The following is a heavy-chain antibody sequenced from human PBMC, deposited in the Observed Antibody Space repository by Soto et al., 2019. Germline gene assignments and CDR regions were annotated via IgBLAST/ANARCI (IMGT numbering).Heavy chain of an antibody. J-gene: IGHJ3*02. CDR2: IYSSGST. V-gene: IGHV4-31*03. Sequence: QVQLQESGPGLVKPSQTLSLTCTVSGGSISSGDYYWSWIRHHPGKGLEWIGYIYSSGSTYYNPSLRSRVTISADTSKNQVSLQLSSVTAADTAVYYCVRDYDYDSSRNDAFDIWGQGTMVTVSS. D-gene: IGHD3-22*01. CDR3: VRDYDYDSSRNDAFDI. CDR1: GGSISSGDYY.